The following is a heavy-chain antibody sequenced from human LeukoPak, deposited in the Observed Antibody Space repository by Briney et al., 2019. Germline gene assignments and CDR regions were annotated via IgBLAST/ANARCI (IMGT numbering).Heavy chain of an antibody. CDR2: IYYSGST. D-gene: IGHD3-22*01. CDR1: GGSISSYY. J-gene: IGHJ4*02. V-gene: IGHV4-59*01. CDR3: AREAKYYYDSSGYYDY. Sequence: PSETLSLTCTVSGGSISSYYWSWIRQPPGKGLEWIGHIYYSGSTNYNPSLKSRVTISVDTSKNQFSLKLSSVTAADTAVCYCAREAKYYYDSSGYYDYWGQGTLVTVSS.